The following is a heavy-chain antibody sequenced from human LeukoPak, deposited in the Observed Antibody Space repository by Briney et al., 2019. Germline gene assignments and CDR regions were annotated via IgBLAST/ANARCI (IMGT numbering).Heavy chain of an antibody. D-gene: IGHD5-12*01. V-gene: IGHV3-30-3*01. CDR2: ISYDGSNK. J-gene: IGHJ4*02. Sequence: PGGSLRLSCAASGFTFRSYAMHWVRQAPGKGLEWVAVISYDGSNKYYADSVKGRFTISRDNSKNTLCLQMNSLRAEDTAVYYCARDGRDGYKYYFDYWGQGTLVTVSS. CDR1: GFTFRSYA. CDR3: ARDGRDGYKYYFDY.